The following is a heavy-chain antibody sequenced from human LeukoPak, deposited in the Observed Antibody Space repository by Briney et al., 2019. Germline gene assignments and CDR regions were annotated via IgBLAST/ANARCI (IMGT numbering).Heavy chain of an antibody. D-gene: IGHD3-10*01. CDR3: AHSFNELLWFGELSRPSIFDY. J-gene: IGHJ4*02. Sequence: SGPTLVNPTQTLTLTCTFSGFSLSTGGVYVGWIRQPPGKGLEWLALIYWNDDKRYSPSLKRRLTITKDTSKNQVVFTMTNMDPVDTATYYCAHSFNELLWFGELSRPSIFDYWGQGALVTVSS. CDR2: IYWNDDK. V-gene: IGHV2-5*01. CDR1: GFSLSTGGVY.